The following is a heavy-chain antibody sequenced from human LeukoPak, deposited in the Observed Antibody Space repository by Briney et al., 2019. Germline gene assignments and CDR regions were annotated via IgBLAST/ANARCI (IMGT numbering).Heavy chain of an antibody. CDR2: ISYDGSKK. V-gene: IGHV3-30*03. CDR3: ATRSDFYDYVWGSPRT. J-gene: IGHJ5*02. CDR1: GCTFSSYG. D-gene: IGHD3-16*01. Sequence: TGGSLRLSCAASGCTFSSYGMHWVRQAPGKGLEWVAVISYDGSKKYYADSVKGRFTISRDNSKNTLYLQMNSLRAEDTAVYYCATRSDFYDYVWGSPRTWGQGTLVTVSS.